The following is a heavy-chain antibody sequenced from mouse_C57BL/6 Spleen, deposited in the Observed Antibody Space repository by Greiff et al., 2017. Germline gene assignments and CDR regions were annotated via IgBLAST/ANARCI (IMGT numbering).Heavy chain of an antibody. J-gene: IGHJ3*01. D-gene: IGHD1-1*01. CDR3: TDYGSSPVAY. CDR1: GYTFTDYE. V-gene: IGHV1-15*01. Sequence: QVQLQQSGAELVRPGASVTLSCKASGYTFTDYEMHWVKQTPVHGLEWIGAIDPETGGTAYNQKFKGKAILTADKSSSTAYMELRSLTSEDSAVYYCTDYGSSPVAYWGQGTLVTVSA. CDR2: IDPETGGT.